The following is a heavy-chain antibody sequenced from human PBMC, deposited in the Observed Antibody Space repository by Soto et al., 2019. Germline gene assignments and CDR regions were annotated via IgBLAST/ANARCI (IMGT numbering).Heavy chain of an antibody. CDR2: VGPDSGNA. V-gene: IGHV1-8*01. J-gene: IGHJ4*02. CDR1: GYTFTDYD. Sequence: QVQVVQSRAEVKKPGASVKVSCKTSGYTFTDYDINWIRQAPGQGLEWMGWVGPDSGNAGYAPQFKGRVSMTSDTSISTVYMELSSLRAEDTAVYFCGVTTGYWGQGTMVTVSS. CDR3: GVTTGY. D-gene: IGHD2-21*02.